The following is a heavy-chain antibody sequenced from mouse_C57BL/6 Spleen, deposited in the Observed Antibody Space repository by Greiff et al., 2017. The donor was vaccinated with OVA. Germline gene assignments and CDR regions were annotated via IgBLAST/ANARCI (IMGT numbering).Heavy chain of an antibody. Sequence: QVQLQQPGAELVKPGASVKLSCKASGYTFTSYWMHWVKQRPGQGLAWIGMIHPNSGSTNYNEKFKSKATLTVDKSSSTAYMQLSSLTSEDSAVYYCARGGYDYDDGFDYWGQGTTLTVSS. CDR3: ARGGYDYDDGFDY. J-gene: IGHJ2*01. V-gene: IGHV1-64*01. CDR2: IHPNSGST. D-gene: IGHD2-4*01. CDR1: GYTFTSYW.